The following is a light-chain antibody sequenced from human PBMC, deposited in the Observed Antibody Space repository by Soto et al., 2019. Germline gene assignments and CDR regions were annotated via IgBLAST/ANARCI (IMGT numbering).Light chain of an antibody. V-gene: IGLV2-8*01. CDR2: EVN. J-gene: IGLJ1*01. Sequence: QSVLTQPPSASGSPGQSVAISCTGTSSDVGGYNYVSWYQQHPGKATKLMIYEVNKRPSGVSNRFSGSRSGNTASLTISRLQAEDEADYSCSSYTDSSNYIFGTRTKVT. CDR3: SSYTDSSNYI. CDR1: SSDVGGYNY.